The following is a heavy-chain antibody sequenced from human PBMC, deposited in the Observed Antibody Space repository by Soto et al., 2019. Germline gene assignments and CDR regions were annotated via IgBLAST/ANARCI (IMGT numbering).Heavy chain of an antibody. CDR1: GFHFSSYT. V-gene: IGHV3-21*02. CDR2: ISSSGDYI. D-gene: IGHD4-4*01. J-gene: IGHJ4*02. Sequence: EVQLMESGGGLVKPGGSLRLSCAASGFHFSSYTMNWVRQAPGKGLEWVSSISSSGDYIYYADSVKGRFTISRDNAKNSRYLQMSSLRAGDTDMFYCARGDAYSSFDYWGQGALVTVSS. CDR3: ARGDAYSSFDY.